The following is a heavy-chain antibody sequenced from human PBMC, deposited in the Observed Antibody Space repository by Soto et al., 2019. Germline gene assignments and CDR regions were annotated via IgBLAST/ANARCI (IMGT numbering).Heavy chain of an antibody. V-gene: IGHV4-30-2*01. J-gene: IGHJ4*02. CDR3: AGRRDYGDYPFDY. CDR1: GGSISSGGYS. Sequence: PSETLSLTCAVSGGSISSGGYSWSWIRQPPGKGLEWIGYIYHSGSTYYNPSLKSRVTISVDRSKNQFSLKLSSVTAADTAVYYCAGRRDYGDYPFDYWGQGTLVTV. D-gene: IGHD4-17*01. CDR2: IYHSGST.